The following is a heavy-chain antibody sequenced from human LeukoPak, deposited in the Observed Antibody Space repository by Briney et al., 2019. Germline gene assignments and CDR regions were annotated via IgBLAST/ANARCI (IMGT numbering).Heavy chain of an antibody. J-gene: IGHJ6*03. D-gene: IGHD1-20*01. V-gene: IGHV1-2*02. CDR3: VRDLGITGSQWVMDV. Sequence: ASVKVSCKASGYTFTGYYMHWVRQAPGQGLEWMGWINPNSGGTNYAQKFQGRVTMTRDTSISTAYMELSRLRSDDTAVYYCVRDLGITGSQWVMDVWGKGTTVTVSS. CDR2: INPNSGGT. CDR1: GYTFTGYY.